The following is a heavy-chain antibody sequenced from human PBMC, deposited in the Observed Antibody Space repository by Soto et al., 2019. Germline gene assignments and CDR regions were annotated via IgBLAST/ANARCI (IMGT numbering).Heavy chain of an antibody. CDR2: ISWNSGSI. Sequence: HPGGSLRLSCAASGFTFDDYAMHWVRQAPGKGLEWVSGISWNSGSIGYADSVKGRFTISRDNAKNSLYLQMNSLRAEDTALYYCAKTSYYYDSSGYLDYWGQGTLVTVSS. CDR3: AKTSYYYDSSGYLDY. CDR1: GFTFDDYA. D-gene: IGHD3-22*01. J-gene: IGHJ4*02. V-gene: IGHV3-9*01.